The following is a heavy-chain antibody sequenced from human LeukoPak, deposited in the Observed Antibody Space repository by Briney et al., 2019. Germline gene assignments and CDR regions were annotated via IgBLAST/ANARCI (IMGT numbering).Heavy chain of an antibody. D-gene: IGHD1-26*01. CDR3: ARLGSGELDIDY. J-gene: IGHJ4*02. Sequence: PGGSLRLSCAASGFTFSSYAMSWVRQAPGKGLEYVSAISSNGGSTYYANSVKGRFAISRDNSKNTLYLQMGSLRAEDMAVYYCARLGSGELDIDYWGQGTLVTVSS. V-gene: IGHV3-64*01. CDR2: ISSNGGST. CDR1: GFTFSSYA.